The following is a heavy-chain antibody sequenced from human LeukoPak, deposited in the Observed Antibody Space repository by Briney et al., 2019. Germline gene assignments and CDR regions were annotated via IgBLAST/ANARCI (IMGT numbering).Heavy chain of an antibody. D-gene: IGHD5-18*01. CDR2: ISGSGRTI. V-gene: IGHV3-23*01. CDR3: AKNVMVKRYIDY. Sequence: GGSMRLSCAASGFILNNHAMSWVRQAPGKGLQWISVISGSGRTIEYEDSVKGRFTISRDNSKNTLSLQMNSPRVEDTAIYYCAKNVMVKRYIDYWGQGTLVTVSS. J-gene: IGHJ4*02. CDR1: GFILNNHA.